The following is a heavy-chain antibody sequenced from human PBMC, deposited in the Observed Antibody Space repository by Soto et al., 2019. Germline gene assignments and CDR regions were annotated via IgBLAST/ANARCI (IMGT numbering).Heavy chain of an antibody. V-gene: IGHV4-30-2*01. Sequence: QLQLQESGSGLVKPSQTLSLTCAVSDGSISSGGYSWSWIRQPPGKGLEWIGYIYHSGNTYYNPSLKSRVTISVDRSKNQFSLKLSSVTAADTAVYYCARDGVGYGSGSFDYWGQGTLVTVSS. D-gene: IGHD3-10*01. CDR3: ARDGVGYGSGSFDY. J-gene: IGHJ4*02. CDR2: IYHSGNT. CDR1: DGSISSGGYS.